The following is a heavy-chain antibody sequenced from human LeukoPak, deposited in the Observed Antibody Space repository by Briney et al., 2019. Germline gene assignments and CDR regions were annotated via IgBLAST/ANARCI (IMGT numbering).Heavy chain of an antibody. Sequence: GSLRLSCAASGFTFSSYWMSWVRQAPGKGLEWVANIKQDGSERYYVDSVKGRFTISRDNAKNSLYLQMNSLRAEDTAVYYCARCHGSGSYMNYWGQGTLVTVSS. J-gene: IGHJ4*02. CDR2: IKQDGSER. V-gene: IGHV3-7*01. CDR3: ARCHGSGSYMNY. CDR1: GFTFSSYW. D-gene: IGHD3-10*01.